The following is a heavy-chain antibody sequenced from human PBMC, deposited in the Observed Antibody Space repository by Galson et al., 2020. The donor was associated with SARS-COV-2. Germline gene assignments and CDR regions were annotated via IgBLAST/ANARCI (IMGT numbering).Heavy chain of an antibody. CDR2: IDWDDDK. Sequence: SGPTLVKPTQTLTLTCTFSGFSLSTSGMCVSWIRQPPGKALEWLALIDWDDDKYYSTSLKTRLTISKDTSKNQVVLTMTNMDPVDTATYYCARFPGYSSSSAYDYYYGMDVWGQGTTVTVSS. J-gene: IGHJ6*02. V-gene: IGHV2-70*01. CDR1: GFSLSTSGMC. CDR3: ARFPGYSSSSAYDYYYGMDV. D-gene: IGHD6-13*01.